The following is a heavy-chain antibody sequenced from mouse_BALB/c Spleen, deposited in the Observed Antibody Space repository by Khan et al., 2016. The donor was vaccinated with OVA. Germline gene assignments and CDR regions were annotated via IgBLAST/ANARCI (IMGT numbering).Heavy chain of an antibody. J-gene: IGHJ3*01. V-gene: IGHV1-74*01. CDR2: IDPYDSET. CDR3: ERNPFAY. CDR1: GYSITSCW. Sequence: QVQLKQSGTDLVKPSTSVSLSCTVTGYSITSCWVYNCKRRLEQSLVWSGRIDPYDSETHYNPTFKNKATLTLDKSSNQAFLQLNTLTSEDSAALYCERNPFAYWGQGTLVTVSA.